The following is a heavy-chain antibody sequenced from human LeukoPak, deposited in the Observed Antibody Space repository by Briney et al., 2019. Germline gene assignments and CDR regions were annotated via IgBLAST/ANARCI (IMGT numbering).Heavy chain of an antibody. CDR2: INPNSGGT. J-gene: IGHJ6*03. Sequence: ASVKVSCKASGYTFTSYDINWVRQAPGQGLEWMGWINPNSGGTNYAQKFQGRVTMTRDTSISTAYMELSRLRSDDTAVYYCARAPTYYMDVWGKGTTVTVSS. V-gene: IGHV1-2*02. CDR1: GYTFTSYD. CDR3: ARAPTYYMDV.